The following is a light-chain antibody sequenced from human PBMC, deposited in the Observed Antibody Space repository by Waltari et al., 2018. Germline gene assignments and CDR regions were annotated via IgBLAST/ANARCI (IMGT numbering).Light chain of an antibody. CDR3: QQYYSTPYT. J-gene: IGKJ2*01. CDR1: QSVLYSSNNKNY. Sequence: DIVMTQSPDSLAVSLGERATINCKSSQSVLYSSNNKNYLAWYQPKPGQPPKLLIYWASTRESGVPDRFSGSGSGTDFTLTISSLQAEDGAVYYCQQYYSTPYTFGQGTKLEIK. CDR2: WAS. V-gene: IGKV4-1*01.